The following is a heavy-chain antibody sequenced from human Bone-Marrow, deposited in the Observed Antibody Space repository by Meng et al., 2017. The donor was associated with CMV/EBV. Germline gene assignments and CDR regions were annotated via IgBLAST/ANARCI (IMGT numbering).Heavy chain of an antibody. D-gene: IGHD6-13*01. V-gene: IGHV3-7*01. Sequence: GESLKISCAASGFTFSSYWMSWVRQAPGKGLEWVANIKQDGSEKYYVDSVKGRFTISRDNAKHTLYLQMNSLRAEDTAVYYCANHREIAPGYQDYCAQGTLVTVSS. CDR1: GFTFSSYW. CDR2: IKQDGSEK. J-gene: IGHJ4*02. CDR3: ANHREIAPGYQDY.